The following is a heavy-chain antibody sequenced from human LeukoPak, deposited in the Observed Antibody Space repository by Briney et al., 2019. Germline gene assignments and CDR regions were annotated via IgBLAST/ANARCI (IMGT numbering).Heavy chain of an antibody. CDR2: FSYSGST. V-gene: IGHV4-39*01. D-gene: IGHD6-13*01. CDR3: VRLVGSSWYHEVLLGRDY. J-gene: IGHJ4*02. Sequence: SSETLSLTCTVSGGSISSRPYYWGWIRQPPGKGLEWLGSFSYSGSTYYKPSLKSRLTISVDTSKNQFSLKLSSMTAADTAIYYCVRLVGSSWYHEVLLGRDYWGQGPLVTVSS. CDR1: GGSISSRPYY.